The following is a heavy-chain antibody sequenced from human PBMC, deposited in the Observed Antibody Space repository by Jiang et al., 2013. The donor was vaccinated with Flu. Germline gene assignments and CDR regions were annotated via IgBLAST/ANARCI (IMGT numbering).Heavy chain of an antibody. D-gene: IGHD5-18*01. CDR1: GGSIRSSNNC. J-gene: IGHJ5*02. V-gene: IGHV4-39*01. CDR2: MYYSGKT. CDR3: ARHSTDTPNVVGWVDP. Sequence: LLKPSETLSLTCTVSGGSIRSSNNCWGWIRQPPGKGLEWIGSMYYSGKTYNNPSLKSRVTISVDTSNNQFSLKLSSVTAADTAVYYCARHSTDTPNVVGWVDPWGQGALVTVSS.